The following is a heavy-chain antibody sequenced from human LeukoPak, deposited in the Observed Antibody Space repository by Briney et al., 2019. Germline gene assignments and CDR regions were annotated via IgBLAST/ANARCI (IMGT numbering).Heavy chain of an antibody. CDR1: GGTFSSYA. CDR3: ASPHPGYSSSLDY. CDR2: IIPIFGTA. J-gene: IGHJ4*02. D-gene: IGHD6-13*01. Sequence: SVKVSCKASGGTFSSYAISWVRQAPGQGLEWMGGIIPIFGTANYAQKFQGRVTITTDESTSTAYMELSSLRSEDTAVYYCASPHPGYSSSLDYWGQGTLVTVSS. V-gene: IGHV1-69*05.